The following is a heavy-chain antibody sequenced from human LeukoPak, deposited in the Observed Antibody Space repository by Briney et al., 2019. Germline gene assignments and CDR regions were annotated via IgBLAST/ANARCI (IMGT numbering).Heavy chain of an antibody. CDR1: GFTFSSYA. CDR2: ISGNGGST. V-gene: IGHV3-64D*06. J-gene: IGHJ4*02. CDR3: VKGGLRIRQWLVL. Sequence: PGGSLRLSCSASGFTFSSYAMHWVRQAPGKTLEYVSAISGNGGSTYYADSVKGRFTISGDNSKNTLYLQMSSLRVEDTAVYYCVKGGLRIRQWLVLWGQGTLVTVSS. D-gene: IGHD6-19*01.